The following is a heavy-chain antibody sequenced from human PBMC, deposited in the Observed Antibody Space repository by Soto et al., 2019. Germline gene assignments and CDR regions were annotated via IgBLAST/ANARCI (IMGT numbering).Heavy chain of an antibody. Sequence: ASVKVSCKASGYTFTSYYMHWVRQAPGQGLEWMGIINPSGGSTSYAQKFQGRVTMTRDTSTSTVYMELSSLRSEDTAVYYCAREGPRITMIVVVTRNAFDIWGQGTMVTVSS. V-gene: IGHV1-46*01. CDR2: INPSGGST. J-gene: IGHJ3*02. D-gene: IGHD3-22*01. CDR3: AREGPRITMIVVVTRNAFDI. CDR1: GYTFTSYY.